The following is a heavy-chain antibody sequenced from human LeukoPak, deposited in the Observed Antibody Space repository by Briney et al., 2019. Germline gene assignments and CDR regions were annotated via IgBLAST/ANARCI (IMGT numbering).Heavy chain of an antibody. V-gene: IGHV4-59*01. Sequence: SETLSLTCTVSGGSISSYYWSWVRQPPGKGLEWIGYIYYSGSTNYNPSLKSRVTISVDTSKNQFSLKLSSVTAADTAVYYCARDGLGWGYSSSSGGAAFDIWGQGTMVTVSS. CDR3: ARDGLGWGYSSSSGGAAFDI. CDR2: IYYSGST. D-gene: IGHD6-6*01. CDR1: GGSISSYY. J-gene: IGHJ3*02.